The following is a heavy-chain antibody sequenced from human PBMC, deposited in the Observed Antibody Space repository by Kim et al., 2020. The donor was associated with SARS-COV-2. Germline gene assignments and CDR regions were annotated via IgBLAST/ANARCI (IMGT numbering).Heavy chain of an antibody. Sequence: SETLSLTCTVSGGSISSYYWSWIRQPPGKGLEWIGYIYYSGSTNYNPSHKSRVTISVDTSKNQFSLKLSSVTAADTAVYYCARDGRDSGGWLNFDYWGQGTMVTVCS. V-gene: IGHV4-59*01. J-gene: IGHJ4*02. CDR1: GGSISSYY. CDR3: ARDGRDSGGWLNFDY. D-gene: IGHD6-19*01. CDR2: IYYSGST.